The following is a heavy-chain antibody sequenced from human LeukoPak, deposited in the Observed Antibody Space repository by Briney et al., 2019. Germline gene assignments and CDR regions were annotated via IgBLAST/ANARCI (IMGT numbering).Heavy chain of an antibody. D-gene: IGHD2/OR15-2a*01. Sequence: SETLSLTCTVSGGSISSSSYYWGWIRQPPGRGLEWIGSIYYSGSTYYNPSLKSRVTISVDTSKNQFSLKLSSVTAADTAVYYCARESGPRLSEYYFDYWGQGTLVTVSS. CDR2: IYYSGST. CDR3: ARESGPRLSEYYFDY. CDR1: GGSISSSSYY. V-gene: IGHV4-39*07. J-gene: IGHJ4*02.